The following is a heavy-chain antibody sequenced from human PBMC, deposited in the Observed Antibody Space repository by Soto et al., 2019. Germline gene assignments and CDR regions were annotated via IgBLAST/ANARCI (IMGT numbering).Heavy chain of an antibody. Sequence: QVQLEESGGGVVQPGRSLRLSCAASGFTFSSYGMHWVRQAPGKGLEWVAVIWYDGSNKYYADSVKGRFTISRDNSKNTLDLKMNTLGAEDTAVYYCARVPQIAVAGTRFGYFDLWGRGTLVTVSS. CDR1: GFTFSSYG. CDR3: ARVPQIAVAGTRFGYFDL. V-gene: IGHV3-33*01. D-gene: IGHD6-19*01. CDR2: IWYDGSNK. J-gene: IGHJ2*01.